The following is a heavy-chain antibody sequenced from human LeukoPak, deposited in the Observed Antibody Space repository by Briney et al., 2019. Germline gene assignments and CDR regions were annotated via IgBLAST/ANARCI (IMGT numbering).Heavy chain of an antibody. D-gene: IGHD1-1*01. J-gene: IGHJ6*02. CDR2: IRSNSRGI. V-gene: IGHV3-21*06. CDR1: GFGFSSYT. CDR3: ARDGASIDDQYYGLDV. Sequence: GRSLRLSCAASGFGFSSYTMNWVRQAPGKGLESVSSIRSNSRGINYADSVKGRFTISRDNDKNTVFLEMNSLRAEDTAVYYCARDGASIDDQYYGLDVWGQGTTVTASS.